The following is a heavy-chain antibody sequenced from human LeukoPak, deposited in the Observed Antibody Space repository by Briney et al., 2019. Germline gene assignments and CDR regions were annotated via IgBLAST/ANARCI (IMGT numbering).Heavy chain of an antibody. CDR3: ARVGSYYFDY. V-gene: IGHV4-34*01. CDR1: GGSFSGYY. Sequence: SETLSLTCAVYGGSFSGYYWSWIRQPPGKGLEWNGEINHSGSTNYNPSLKSRVTISVDTSKNQFSLKLSSVTAADTAVYYCARVGSYYFDYWGQGTLVTVSS. CDR2: INHSGST. D-gene: IGHD1-26*01. J-gene: IGHJ4*02.